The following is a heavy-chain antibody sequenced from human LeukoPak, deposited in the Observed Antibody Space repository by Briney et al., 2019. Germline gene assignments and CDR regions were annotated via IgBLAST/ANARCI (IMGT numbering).Heavy chain of an antibody. CDR2: VSDSGSST. CDR3: TKQDLRSSSTHD. V-gene: IGHV3-23*01. CDR1: GFTFSSYA. Sequence: PGGSLRLSCAVSGFTFSSYAIRWVRQAPGKGLEWVSAVSDSGSSTYYADSVKGRFTISRDNSKNTLYLQMNSLRADDTAVYYFTKQDLRSSSTHDWSQGTLVTVSS. D-gene: IGHD6-13*01. J-gene: IGHJ4*02.